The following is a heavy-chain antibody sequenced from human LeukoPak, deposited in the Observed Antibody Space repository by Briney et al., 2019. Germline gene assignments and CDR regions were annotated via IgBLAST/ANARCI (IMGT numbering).Heavy chain of an antibody. CDR2: IYYSGST. J-gene: IGHJ4*02. CDR3: AGGSGSYYHFDY. CDR1: GGSISSSSYY. D-gene: IGHD3-10*01. Sequence: SETLSLTCTVSGGSISSSSYYWGWIRQPPGKGLEWIGSIYYSGSTYYNPSLKSRVTISVDTSMNRFSLKLSSVTAADTAVYYCAGGSGSYYHFDYWGQGTLVTVSS. V-gene: IGHV4-39*01.